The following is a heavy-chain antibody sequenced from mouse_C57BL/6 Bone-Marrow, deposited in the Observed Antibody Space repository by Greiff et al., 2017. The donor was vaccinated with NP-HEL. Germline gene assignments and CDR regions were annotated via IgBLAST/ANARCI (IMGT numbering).Heavy chain of an antibody. Sequence: VHLVESGAELARPGASVKLSCKASGYTFTSYGISWVKQRTGQGLEWIGEIYPRSGNTYYNEKFKGKATLTADKSSSTAYMELRSLTSEDSAVYFCARPFYYSNYVYFDYWGQGTTLTVSS. CDR2: IYPRSGNT. CDR1: GYTFTSYG. CDR3: ARPFYYSNYVYFDY. D-gene: IGHD2-5*01. V-gene: IGHV1-81*01. J-gene: IGHJ2*01.